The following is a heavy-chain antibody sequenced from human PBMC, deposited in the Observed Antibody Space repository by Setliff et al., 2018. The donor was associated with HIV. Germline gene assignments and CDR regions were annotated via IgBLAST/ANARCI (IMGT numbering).Heavy chain of an antibody. CDR3: ARNGCGGGSCYGVDAFDI. CDR2: IYSSGST. J-gene: IGHJ3*02. V-gene: IGHV4-59*08. CDR1: GGSIRSYY. Sequence: SETLSLTCTVSGGSIRSYYWNWIRQPPGKGLEWIGYIYSSGSTNYNPSLKRRVTISVDTSKNQFSLKLTSVTASDTAIYYCARNGCGGGSCYGVDAFDIWGQGTMVTVS. D-gene: IGHD2-15*01.